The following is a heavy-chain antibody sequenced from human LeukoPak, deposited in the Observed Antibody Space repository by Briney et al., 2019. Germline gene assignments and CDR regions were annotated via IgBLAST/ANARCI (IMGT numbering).Heavy chain of an antibody. J-gene: IGHJ3*02. CDR1: AFSMNDFW. CDR2: INKEATIT. D-gene: IGHD6-6*01. Sequence: PGGALRLSCAASAFSMNDFWMHGGREGPGRGGEWVSRINKEATITTYAESVRSRYTLSRDNVKNMVYLDMSGLRGDGTAVYYSAPSGIGPGFAIWGRGATVTVSS. CDR3: APSGIGPGFAI. V-gene: IGHV3-74*01.